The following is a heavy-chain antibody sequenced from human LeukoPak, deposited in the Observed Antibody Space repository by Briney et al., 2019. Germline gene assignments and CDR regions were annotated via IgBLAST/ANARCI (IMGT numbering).Heavy chain of an antibody. CDR2: IYPGDSDT. D-gene: IGHD2-2*01. J-gene: IGHJ4*02. CDR3: ARSLCSSTSCPVDY. CDR1: GYSFTSYW. V-gene: IGHV5-51*01. Sequence: GESLKISCKGSGYSFTSYWIGWVRQMPGKGLEWMGIIYPGDSDTRYSPSFQGQVTISADKSISTAYLQWSSLKATDTAMYYCARSLCSSTSCPVDYWGQGTLVIVSS.